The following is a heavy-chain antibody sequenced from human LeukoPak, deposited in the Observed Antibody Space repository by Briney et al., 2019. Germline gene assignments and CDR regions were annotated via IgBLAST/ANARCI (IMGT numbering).Heavy chain of an antibody. CDR1: GGSINSGYYY. CDR2: TYYSGST. J-gene: IGHJ4*02. Sequence: SETLSLTCNISGGSINSGYYYWGWIRQPPGEGLEWIGSTYYSGSTYYNPSLKSRVTISVDTSKNQFSLRLSSVTAADTAIYYCARHGTYYKFDFWGQGTLVTVSS. CDR3: ARHGTYYKFDF. D-gene: IGHD1-26*01. V-gene: IGHV4-39*01.